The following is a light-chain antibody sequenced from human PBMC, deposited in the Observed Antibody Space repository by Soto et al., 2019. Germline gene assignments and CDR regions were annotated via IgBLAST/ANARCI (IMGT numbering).Light chain of an antibody. CDR3: QTWGTGIQV. CDR2: LNSDGSH. V-gene: IGLV4-69*01. CDR1: SGHNNYA. Sequence: QPVLTQSPSASASLGASVKLTCTLISGHNNYAIAWHQQQPEKGPRYLMKLNSDGSHSKGDGIPDRFSGSSSGAERYLTISNLQSEDEADYYCQTWGTGIQVFGGGTKLTVL. J-gene: IGLJ3*02.